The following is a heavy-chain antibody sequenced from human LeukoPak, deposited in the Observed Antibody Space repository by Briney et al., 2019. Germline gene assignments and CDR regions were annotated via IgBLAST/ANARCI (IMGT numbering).Heavy chain of an antibody. J-gene: IGHJ4*02. V-gene: IGHV3-9*01. CDR2: ISWNSGSI. CDR1: GFTFDDYA. CDR3: AXVPSGXXDX. Sequence: GRSLRLSCAASGFTFDDYAMHWVRQAPGKGLEWVSGISWNSGSIGYADSVKGRFTISRDNAKNSLYLQMNSLRAEDTAVYYCAXVPSGXXDXWGQGTLVTVSS. D-gene: IGHD6-19*01.